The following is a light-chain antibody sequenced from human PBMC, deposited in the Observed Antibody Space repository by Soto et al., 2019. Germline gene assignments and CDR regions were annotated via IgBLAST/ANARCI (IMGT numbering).Light chain of an antibody. J-gene: IGLJ1*01. CDR3: TSYTSSNTYV. CDR2: EIS. V-gene: IGLV2-14*01. Sequence: QSVLTQPASVSGSPGQSITISCTGTSSDVGRYNYVSWYQQYPGKAPKLMIYEISNRPSGVSIRFSGSKSGNTASLTIYGLQAEDEADYYCTSYTSSNTYVFGGGTKVTV. CDR1: SSDVGRYNY.